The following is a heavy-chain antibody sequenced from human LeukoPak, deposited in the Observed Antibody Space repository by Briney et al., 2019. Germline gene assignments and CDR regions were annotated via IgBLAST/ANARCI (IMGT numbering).Heavy chain of an antibody. CDR1: GGSFSGYY. Sequence: SETLSLTCAVYGGSFSGYYWSWIRQPPGKGLEWIGEINHSGSTNYNPSLKSRVTISVDTSKNQFSLKLSSVTAADTAVYYCARGPRTYCYDSSGYYPDYWGQGTLVTVSS. D-gene: IGHD3-22*01. J-gene: IGHJ4*02. CDR3: ARGPRTYCYDSSGYYPDY. CDR2: INHSGST. V-gene: IGHV4-34*01.